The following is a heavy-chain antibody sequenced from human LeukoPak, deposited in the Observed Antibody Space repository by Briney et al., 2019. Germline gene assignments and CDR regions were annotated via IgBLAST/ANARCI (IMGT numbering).Heavy chain of an antibody. V-gene: IGHV4-39*01. CDR3: ARTVGTHRFDY. D-gene: IGHD4-23*01. J-gene: IGHJ4*02. Sequence: PSETLSLTCTVSGGSISSSDYYWGWIRQPPGERLEWIGTIYYNGSTYYNPSLQSRVIISADTSKNQFSLKVTSVTAPDTAVYYCARTVGTHRFDYWGQGILVTVSS. CDR1: GGSISSSDYY. CDR2: IYYNGST.